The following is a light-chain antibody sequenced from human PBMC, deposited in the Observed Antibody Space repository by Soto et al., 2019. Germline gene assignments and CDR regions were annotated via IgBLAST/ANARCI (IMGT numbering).Light chain of an antibody. Sequence: EIVLTQSPATLSLSPGERATLSCRASQSVGSYLAWSWYQQKPGQAPRLLIYDTSNRATGIPARFSGSGSGTDFTLTISSLEPEDFAVYYCQQRSNWMFTFGPGTKVDIK. CDR3: QQRSNWMFT. V-gene: IGKV3-11*01. CDR1: QSVGSY. CDR2: DTS. J-gene: IGKJ3*01.